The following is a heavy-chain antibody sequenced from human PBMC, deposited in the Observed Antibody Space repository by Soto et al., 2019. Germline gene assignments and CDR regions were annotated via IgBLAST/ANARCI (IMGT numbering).Heavy chain of an antibody. CDR2: ISYDGSNK. V-gene: IGHV3-30*18. D-gene: IGHD6-13*01. CDR3: AKESRQQLVPDYDYYGMDV. Sequence: WGALRLSCAASAFTFSSYGMDWVLQAPAQGLEWVAVISYDGSNKYYADSVKGRFTISRDNSKNTLYMQMNSLRAEDTAVYYCAKESRQQLVPDYDYYGMDVWGQGTTVTVSS. CDR1: AFTFSSYG. J-gene: IGHJ6*02.